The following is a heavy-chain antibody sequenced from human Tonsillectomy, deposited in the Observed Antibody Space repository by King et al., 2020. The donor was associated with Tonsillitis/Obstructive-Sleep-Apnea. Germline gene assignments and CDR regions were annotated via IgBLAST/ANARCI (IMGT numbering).Heavy chain of an antibody. V-gene: IGHV5-10-1*01. Sequence: QLVQSGAEVKKPGESLRISCKGSGYNFTTYWITWVRQMPGKGLEWMGRIDPSDSYTNYSPSFQGHVTISADKSISTAYLHWSSLKASDTAMYYCASIPATHNWFDSWGQGTLVTVSS. J-gene: IGHJ5*01. CDR2: IDPSDSYT. CDR1: GYNFTTYW. D-gene: IGHD1-26*01. CDR3: ASIPATHNWFDS.